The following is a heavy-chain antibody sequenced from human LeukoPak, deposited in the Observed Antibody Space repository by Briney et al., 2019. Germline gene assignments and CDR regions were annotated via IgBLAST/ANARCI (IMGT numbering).Heavy chain of an antibody. Sequence: RASVKVSCKASGYTFTSYYMHWVRQAPGQGLEWMGIINPSGGSTSYAQKFQGRVTITADKSTSTAYMELSSLRSEDTAVYYCARSYYYDSSGYIGFDPWGQGTLVTVSS. V-gene: IGHV1-46*01. CDR3: ARSYYYDSSGYIGFDP. D-gene: IGHD3-22*01. J-gene: IGHJ5*02. CDR2: INPSGGST. CDR1: GYTFTSYY.